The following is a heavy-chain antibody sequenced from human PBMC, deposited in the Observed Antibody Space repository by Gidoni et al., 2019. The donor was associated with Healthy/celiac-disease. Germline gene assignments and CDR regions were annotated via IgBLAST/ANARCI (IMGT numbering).Heavy chain of an antibody. CDR1: GSTFTSYY. CDR3: ARDDISWGMDV. CDR2: INPSGGST. J-gene: IGHJ6*02. Sequence: QVQLVQSWAEVKKPGASVTVSCKASGSTFTSYYMHWVRQAPGQGLEWMGIINPSGGSTSYAQKFQGRVTMTRDTSTSTVYMELSSLRSEDTAVYYCARDDISWGMDVWGQGTTVTVSS. D-gene: IGHD3-9*01. V-gene: IGHV1-46*01.